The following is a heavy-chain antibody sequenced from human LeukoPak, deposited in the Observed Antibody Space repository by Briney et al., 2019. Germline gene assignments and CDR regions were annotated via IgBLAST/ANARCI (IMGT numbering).Heavy chain of an antibody. J-gene: IGHJ4*02. CDR1: GFTFSSHA. Sequence: GGSLRLSCAASGFTFSSHAMNWVRQAPGKGLEWVSIISNSGANTYYADSVKGRFTISRDNSKNTLYLQMNSLRADDTAVYYCAYKNSGPRPFDYWGQGTLVTVSS. D-gene: IGHD3-10*01. CDR3: AYKNSGPRPFDY. CDR2: ISNSGANT. V-gene: IGHV3-23*01.